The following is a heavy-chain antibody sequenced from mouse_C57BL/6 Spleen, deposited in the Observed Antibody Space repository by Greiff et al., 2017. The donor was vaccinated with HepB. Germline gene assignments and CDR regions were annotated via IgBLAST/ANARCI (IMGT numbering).Heavy chain of an antibody. D-gene: IGHD1-1*01. CDR1: GYTFTDYY. V-gene: IGHV1-76*01. Sequence: QVQLQQSGAELVRPGASVKLSCKASGYTFTDYYINWVKQRPGQGLEWIARIYPGSGNTYYNEKFKGKATLTAEKSSSTAYMQLSSLTSEDSAVYFCARSHPDGSSYGNAMDYWGQGTSVTVSS. CDR2: IYPGSGNT. CDR3: ARSHPDGSSYGNAMDY. J-gene: IGHJ4*01.